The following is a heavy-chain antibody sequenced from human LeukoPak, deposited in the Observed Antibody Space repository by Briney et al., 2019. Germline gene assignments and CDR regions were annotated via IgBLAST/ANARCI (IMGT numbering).Heavy chain of an antibody. CDR2: IKQDGSEK. CDR1: GFTFSSYW. Sequence: GGSLRLSCAASGFTFSSYWMSWVRQAPGKGLEWVANIKQDGSEKYYVDSVKGRFTISRDNAKNPLYLQMNSLRAEDTAVYYCARRGTVTTFRDIDERLDYWGQGTLVTVSS. J-gene: IGHJ4*02. CDR3: ARRGTVTTFRDIDERLDY. D-gene: IGHD4-17*01. V-gene: IGHV3-7*01.